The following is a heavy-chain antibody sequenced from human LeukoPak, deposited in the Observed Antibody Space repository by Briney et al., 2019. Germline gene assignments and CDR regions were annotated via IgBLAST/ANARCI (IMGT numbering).Heavy chain of an antibody. CDR3: VRIYCTSTSCYGLSYSGMDV. D-gene: IGHD2-2*01. J-gene: IGHJ6*02. CDR2: ISYSGST. Sequence: SETLSLTCTVSGDSISSRRHSWGWIRQPPGKGLEWIGSISYSGSTYYNPSLKTRVTMSVDTSENQFSLKLSSVTAADSTVYYCVRIYCTSTSCYGLSYSGMDVWGQGNTVTVSS. V-gene: IGHV4-39*01. CDR1: GDSISSRRHS.